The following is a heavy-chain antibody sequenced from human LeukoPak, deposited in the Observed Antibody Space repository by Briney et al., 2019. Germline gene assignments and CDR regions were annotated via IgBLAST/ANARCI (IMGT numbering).Heavy chain of an antibody. D-gene: IGHD5-24*01. J-gene: IGHJ4*02. CDR2: ISSSSSTI. CDR3: ARDGYNSADY. Sequence: GGSLRLSCAASGFTFSSYSMNWVRQAPGKGLEWVSYISSSSSTIYYADSVKSRFTISRDNAKNSLYLQMNSLRAEDTAVYYCARDGYNSADYWGQGTLVTVSS. CDR1: GFTFSSYS. V-gene: IGHV3-48*01.